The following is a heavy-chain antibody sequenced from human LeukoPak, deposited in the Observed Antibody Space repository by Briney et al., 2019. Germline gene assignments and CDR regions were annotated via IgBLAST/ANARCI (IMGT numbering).Heavy chain of an antibody. J-gene: IGHJ6*02. D-gene: IGHD6-19*01. CDR3: ARHPTGGYTSGWYGYYYHGMDV. CDR2: IYYSGRT. Sequence: PSETLSLTCTVSGGSYQHYHWSWIRQPPGKGLEWIGYIYYSGRTNYNPSLKSRVTISVDTSKNQFSLSLSSVTAADTAVYYCARHPTGGYTSGWYGYYYHGMDVWGQGTTVTVYS. CDR1: GGSYQHYH. V-gene: IGHV4-59*08.